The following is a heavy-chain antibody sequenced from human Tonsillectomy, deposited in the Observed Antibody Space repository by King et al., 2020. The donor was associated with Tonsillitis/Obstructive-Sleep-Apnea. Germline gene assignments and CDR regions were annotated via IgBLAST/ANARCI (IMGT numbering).Heavy chain of an antibody. CDR2: IRRKTYGGTT. D-gene: IGHD1-26*01. Sequence: VQLVESGGGLEQPGRSLRLSCTVSGFTFREYGMSWVRQAPGEGLEWVGFIRRKTYGGTTEYAAAVKGRFTISRDESKSIAYVQMNSLKTEDTAVYYCTRVGTGGRYSYDSWGQGTMVTVSS. V-gene: IGHV3-49*04. CDR1: GFTFREYG. J-gene: IGHJ3*02. CDR3: TRVGTGGRYSYDS.